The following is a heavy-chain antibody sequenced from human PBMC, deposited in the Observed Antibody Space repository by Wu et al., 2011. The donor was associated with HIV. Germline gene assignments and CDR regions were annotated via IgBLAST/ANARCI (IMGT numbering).Heavy chain of an antibody. D-gene: IGHD4-11*01. CDR2: ILFIFGTA. CDR1: GGTLSSYV. J-gene: IGHJ4*02. V-gene: IGHV1-69*14. CDR3: ATTLNLSPLTTIAY. Sequence: QVQLVQSGAEVKKPGSSVKVSCKASGGTLSSYVISWVRQAPGQGLEWMGRILFIFGTATYAQKFQDRVTITADKSTTTAYMELRSLRSEDTAFYYCATTLNLSPLTTIAYWGQGTLVTVSS.